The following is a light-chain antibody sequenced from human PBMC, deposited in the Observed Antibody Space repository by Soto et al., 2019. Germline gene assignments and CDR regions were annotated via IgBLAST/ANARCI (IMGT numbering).Light chain of an antibody. CDR1: SSYVGGYNY. Sequence: QSALTQPRSVSGSPGQSVTISCTGTSSYVGGYNYVSWYQQHPGKAPKLMIYDVSKRPSGVPDRFSGSKSGNTASLTISGLQAEDEADYYCCSYAGSYTYVLGTGTKVTVL. CDR3: CSYAGSYTYV. CDR2: DVS. J-gene: IGLJ1*01. V-gene: IGLV2-11*01.